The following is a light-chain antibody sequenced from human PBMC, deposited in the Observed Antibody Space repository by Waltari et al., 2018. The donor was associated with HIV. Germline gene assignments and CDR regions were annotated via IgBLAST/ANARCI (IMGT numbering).Light chain of an antibody. J-gene: IGKJ1*01. V-gene: IGKV4-1*01. Sequence: DIVMTQSPDSLPVSLGDRATINCKSSQSVMFPFVSRNYLAWYQQRPGQPPKLLFYWASTRESGVPDRFSASGSGANFTLTINRLQAEDVDLYYCQQYYSTHWTFGQGTKVELK. CDR2: WAS. CDR1: QSVMFPFVSRNY. CDR3: QQYYSTHWT.